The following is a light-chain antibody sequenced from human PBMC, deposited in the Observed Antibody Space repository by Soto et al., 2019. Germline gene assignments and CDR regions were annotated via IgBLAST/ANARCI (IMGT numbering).Light chain of an antibody. CDR1: QSVSSY. CDR3: QQHSNWRAFT. Sequence: EIVLTQSPATLSLSPGERATLSCRASQSVSSYVAWYQQKPGQAPRRLIYDASNRATGIPARFSGSGSGTYFTLTISSLEPEDFAVDYGQQHSNWRAFTFGPGTKVDI. J-gene: IGKJ3*01. CDR2: DAS. V-gene: IGKV3-11*01.